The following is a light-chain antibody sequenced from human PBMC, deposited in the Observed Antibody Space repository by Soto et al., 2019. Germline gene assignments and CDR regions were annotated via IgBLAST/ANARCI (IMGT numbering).Light chain of an antibody. CDR3: QQYGSSPFT. V-gene: IGKV3-20*01. CDR1: QSVASSH. J-gene: IGKJ2*01. CDR2: AAS. Sequence: EIVLTQSPCTLSLSPGERATLSCSASQSVASSHLAWYRQKPGQAPRLLIYAASNRATGIPARFSGSGSGTDFTLVISRLEPEDFAVYYCQQYGSSPFTFGQGTKVDIK.